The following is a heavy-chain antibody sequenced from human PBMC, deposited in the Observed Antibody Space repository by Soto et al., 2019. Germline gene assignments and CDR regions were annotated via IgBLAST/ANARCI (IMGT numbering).Heavy chain of an antibody. D-gene: IGHD2-2*03. CDR3: AKDLGWIADYDDYGMDV. Sequence: QVQLVESGGGVVQPGRSLRLSCAASGFTFSSYGMHWVRQAPGKGLEWVAVISYDGSNKYYADSVKGRFTISRDNSKNTLYLQMNSLRAEDTAVYYWAKDLGWIADYDDYGMDVWGQGTTVTVSS. CDR2: ISYDGSNK. CDR1: GFTFSSYG. J-gene: IGHJ6*02. V-gene: IGHV3-30*18.